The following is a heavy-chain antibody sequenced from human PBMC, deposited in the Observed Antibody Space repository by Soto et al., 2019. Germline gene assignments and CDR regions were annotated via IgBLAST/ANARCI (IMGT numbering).Heavy chain of an antibody. CDR3: ARDGEMATIPSTNWFDP. J-gene: IGHJ5*02. CDR2: IIPIFGTA. CDR1: GGTFSSYS. V-gene: IGHV1-69*13. Sequence: SVKVSCKASGGTFSSYSISWVRQAPGQGLEWMGGIIPIFGTANYAQKFQGRVTITADESTSTAYMELSSLRSEDTAVYYCARDGEMATIPSTNWFDPWGQGTLVTVSS. D-gene: IGHD5-12*01.